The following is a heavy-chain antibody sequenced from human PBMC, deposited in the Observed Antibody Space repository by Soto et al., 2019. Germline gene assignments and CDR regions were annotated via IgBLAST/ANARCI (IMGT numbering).Heavy chain of an antibody. D-gene: IGHD6-6*01. Sequence: PGGSLRLSCAASGVTFSSYVMTWVRQAPGKGLEWVSAITGSGGSTYYADSVKGRFTISRDNSKNTLYLQMNSLRVEDTAVYYCAKDAPEYSRSSGRLYYFDSWGQGTLVTVSS. CDR1: GVTFSSYV. CDR3: AKDAPEYSRSSGRLYYFDS. CDR2: ITGSGGST. V-gene: IGHV3-23*01. J-gene: IGHJ4*02.